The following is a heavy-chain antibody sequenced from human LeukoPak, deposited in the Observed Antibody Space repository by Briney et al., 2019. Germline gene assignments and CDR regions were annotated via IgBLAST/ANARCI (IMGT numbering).Heavy chain of an antibody. CDR3: ASPQSTVTTYYYYYGMDV. V-gene: IGHV3-21*01. Sequence: GGSLRLSCAASGFTFSSYSMNWVRQAPGKGLEWVSSISSSSSYIYYADSVKGRFTISRDNAKNSLYLQMNSLRAEDTAVYYCASPQSTVTTYYYYYGMDVWGQGTTVTVSS. D-gene: IGHD4-17*01. CDR1: GFTFSSYS. CDR2: ISSSSSYI. J-gene: IGHJ6*02.